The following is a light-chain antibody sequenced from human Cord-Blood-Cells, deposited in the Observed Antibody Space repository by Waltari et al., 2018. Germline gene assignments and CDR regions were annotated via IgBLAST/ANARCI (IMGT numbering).Light chain of an antibody. CDR2: EVS. J-gene: IGLJ1*01. Sequence: QSALTQPASVSGSPGQSITISCTGTSSDVGGYNYVSWYQQHPGKAPKLLIYEVSSRPSGVSNRFSGSTSGNTASLTISGLQAEDEADYYCSSYTSSSTLDVFGTGTKVTVL. V-gene: IGLV2-14*01. CDR1: SSDVGGYNY. CDR3: SSYTSSSTLDV.